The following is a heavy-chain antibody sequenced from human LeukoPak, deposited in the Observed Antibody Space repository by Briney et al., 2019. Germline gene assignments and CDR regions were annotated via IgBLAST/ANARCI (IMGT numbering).Heavy chain of an antibody. D-gene: IGHD3-3*01. CDR3: ARDRVGLGSGYNAFDI. V-gene: IGHV3-30*04. Sequence: TGGSLRLSCAASGFTFSNYAMHWVRQAPGKGLEWVAVISYDGSNKYYADSGKGRFTLSRDNSKNTLYLQMNSLRAEDTAVYYCARDRVGLGSGYNAFDIWGQGTMVTVSS. CDR2: ISYDGSNK. CDR1: GFTFSNYA. J-gene: IGHJ3*02.